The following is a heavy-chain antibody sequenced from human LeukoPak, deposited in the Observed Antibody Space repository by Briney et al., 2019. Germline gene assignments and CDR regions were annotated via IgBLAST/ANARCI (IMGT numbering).Heavy chain of an antibody. CDR1: GGSVSSRSHY. D-gene: IGHD2-21*02. J-gene: IGHJ5*02. CDR2: MHYRGTT. Sequence: SETLSLTCSVSGGSVSSRSHYWGWIRQPPGKGLEWIGSMHYRGTTYYNPSLRSRVTLSVDTSKNQFSLRLSSVTAADTALYCCARRSSDWHNWFDPWGRGILVIVSS. CDR3: ARRSSDWHNWFDP. V-gene: IGHV4-39*01.